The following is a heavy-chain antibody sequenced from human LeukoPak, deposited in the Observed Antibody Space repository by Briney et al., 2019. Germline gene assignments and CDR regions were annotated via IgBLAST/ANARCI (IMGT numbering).Heavy chain of an antibody. CDR2: IKSKTDGGTT. CDR3: TTELLWFGDYFDY. CDR1: GFTFSTYA. D-gene: IGHD3-10*01. Sequence: PGGSLRLSCGASGFTFSTYAVSWVRQAPGKGLEWVGRIKSKTDGGTTDYAAPVKGRFTISRDDSKNTLYLQMNSLKTEDTAVYYCTTELLWFGDYFDYWGQGTLVTVSS. J-gene: IGHJ4*02. V-gene: IGHV3-15*01.